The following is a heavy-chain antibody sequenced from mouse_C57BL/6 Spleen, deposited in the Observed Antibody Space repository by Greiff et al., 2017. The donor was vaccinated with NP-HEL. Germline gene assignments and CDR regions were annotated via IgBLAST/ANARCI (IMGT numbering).Heavy chain of an antibody. Sequence: VQLQQPGAELVGPGSSVKLSCKASGYTFTSYWMHWVKQRPIQGLEWIGNIDPSDSETHYNQKFKDKATLTVDKSSSTAYMQLSSLTSEDAAVYYCAMINDGYYPFWGTGTTVTVSS. V-gene: IGHV1-52*01. CDR3: AMINDGYYPF. J-gene: IGHJ1*03. D-gene: IGHD2-3*01. CDR2: IDPSDSET. CDR1: GYTFTSYW.